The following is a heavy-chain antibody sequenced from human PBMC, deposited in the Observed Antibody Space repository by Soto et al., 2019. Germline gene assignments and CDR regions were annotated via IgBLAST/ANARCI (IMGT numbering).Heavy chain of an antibody. J-gene: IGHJ3*02. CDR2: IWYDGSNK. Sequence: GSLRLSCAASGFSFSSYGMHWVRQAPCKGLEWVAVIWYDGSNKYYADSVKGRFTISRDNSKNTLYLQMNSLRAEDTAVYYCARDVWDIVVVPAAMEGPADAFDIWGQGTMVTVSS. D-gene: IGHD2-2*01. V-gene: IGHV3-33*08. CDR3: ARDVWDIVVVPAAMEGPADAFDI. CDR1: GFSFSSYG.